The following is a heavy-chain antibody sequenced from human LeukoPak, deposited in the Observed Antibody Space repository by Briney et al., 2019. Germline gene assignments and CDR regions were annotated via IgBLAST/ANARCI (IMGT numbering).Heavy chain of an antibody. Sequence: GGYLRLSCAASGFTFYDYAMHWVRQAPGKGLEGVSGISWNSGSIGYADSVKGRFTISRDNAKNSLYLQMNSLRAEDTALYYCAKGGWYDILTGYYKHDAFDIWGQGTMVTVSS. CDR2: ISWNSGSI. CDR1: GFTFYDYA. CDR3: AKGGWYDILTGYYKHDAFDI. J-gene: IGHJ3*02. D-gene: IGHD3-9*01. V-gene: IGHV3-9*01.